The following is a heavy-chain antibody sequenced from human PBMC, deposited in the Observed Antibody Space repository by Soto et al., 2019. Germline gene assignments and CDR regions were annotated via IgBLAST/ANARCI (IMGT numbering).Heavy chain of an antibody. Sequence: SETLSLTCPVSGYSISTDCWSWIRQSPGKGLEWIGFIYYGGSTNYNPSLKSRVTISVDTPKNQFSLKLSSVTAADTAVYYCAHIYDSSGYSPYWGQGTLVTVSS. CDR2: IYYGGST. V-gene: IGHV4-59*08. J-gene: IGHJ4*02. D-gene: IGHD3-22*01. CDR1: GYSISTDC. CDR3: AHIYDSSGYSPY.